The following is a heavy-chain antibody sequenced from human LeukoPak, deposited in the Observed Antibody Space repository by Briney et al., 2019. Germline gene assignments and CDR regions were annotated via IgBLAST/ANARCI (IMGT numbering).Heavy chain of an antibody. V-gene: IGHV3-23*01. Sequence: GGTLRLSCAASGFTFSSYGMRWVRQAPGKGLEWVSAISGSGGSTYYADSVKGRFTISRDNAKNSLYLQMNSLRAEDTAVYYCAELGITMIGGVWGKGTTVTISS. CDR2: ISGSGGST. CDR1: GFTFSSYG. J-gene: IGHJ6*04. CDR3: AELGITMIGGV. D-gene: IGHD3-10*02.